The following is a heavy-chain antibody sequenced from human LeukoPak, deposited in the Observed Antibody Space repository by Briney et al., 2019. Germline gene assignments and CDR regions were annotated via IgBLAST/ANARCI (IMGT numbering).Heavy chain of an antibody. J-gene: IGHJ3*02. CDR3: TTHMTVEGGYCSGGSCSTLFDAFDI. CDR2: IKSKIDGGTT. Sequence: GGSLRLSCAASGFPFSNAWTSWVRQAPGKGLEWVGRIKSKIDGGTTDYAAPPKGRFLISRDNSKKTPYLQMKSLKTEDTAVYYCTTHMTVEGGYCSGGSCSTLFDAFDIWGQGTMVTVSS. D-gene: IGHD2-15*01. CDR1: GFPFSNAW. V-gene: IGHV3-15*01.